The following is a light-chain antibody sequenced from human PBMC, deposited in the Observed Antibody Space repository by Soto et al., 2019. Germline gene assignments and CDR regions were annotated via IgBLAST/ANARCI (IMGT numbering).Light chain of an antibody. CDR3: MQGTQFPRT. CDR2: KIS. J-gene: IGKJ2*02. V-gene: IGKV2-24*01. Sequence: DIVMTRPPLSYLVTLDKPPPTSCRSIKAFLHSDGNTYLSWLQQRPGQPPRLLIYKISNRFSGVPDRFSGSGAGTDFTLKISRVEAEDVGVYYCMQGTQFPRTFGQGTKLEIK. CDR1: KAFLHSDGNTY.